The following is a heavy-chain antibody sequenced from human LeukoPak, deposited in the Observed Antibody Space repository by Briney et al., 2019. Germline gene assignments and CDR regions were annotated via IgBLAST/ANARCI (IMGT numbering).Heavy chain of an antibody. CDR2: IYYSGST. Sequence: SETLSLTCTVSGGSISSYYWSWIRQPPGKGLEWIGYIYYSGSTNYNPSLKSRVTISVDTSKNQFSLKLSSVTAADTAVYYCARDNWNYGSSMDVWGQGTTVAVSS. V-gene: IGHV4-59*01. J-gene: IGHJ6*02. CDR1: GGSISSYY. CDR3: ARDNWNYGSSMDV. D-gene: IGHD1-7*01.